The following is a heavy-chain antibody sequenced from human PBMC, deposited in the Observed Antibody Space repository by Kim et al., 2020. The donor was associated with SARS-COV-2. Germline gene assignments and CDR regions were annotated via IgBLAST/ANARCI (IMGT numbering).Heavy chain of an antibody. J-gene: IGHJ6*01. Sequence: ASVKVSCKVSGYTLTELSMHCVRQAPGKGLEWMGGFDAEDGETIDALKFQGRVTMNEDTSTDTAYMELRSLRSEDPAVYHRATNIVARRRYYYYGMDV. V-gene: IGHV1-24*01. CDR2: FDAEDGET. CDR3: ATNIVARRRYYYYGMDV. CDR1: GYTLTELS. D-gene: IGHD5-12*01.